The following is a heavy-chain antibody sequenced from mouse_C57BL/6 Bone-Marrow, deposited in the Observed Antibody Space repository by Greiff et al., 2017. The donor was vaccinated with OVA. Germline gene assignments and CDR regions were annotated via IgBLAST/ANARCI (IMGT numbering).Heavy chain of an antibody. V-gene: IGHV6-6*01. J-gene: IGHJ4*01. Sequence: EVKVEESGGGLVQPGGSMKLSCAASGFTFSDAWMDWVRQSPEKGLERVAEIRNKANNHATYYAESVKGRFTISRDDSKSSVYLQMNSLRAEDTGIYYCMPISTVVATDYYAMDYWGQGTSVTVSS. CDR3: MPISTVVATDYYAMDY. D-gene: IGHD1-1*01. CDR1: GFTFSDAW. CDR2: IRNKANNHAT.